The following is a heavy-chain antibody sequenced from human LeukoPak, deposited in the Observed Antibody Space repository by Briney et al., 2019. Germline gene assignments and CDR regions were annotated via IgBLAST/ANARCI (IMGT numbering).Heavy chain of an antibody. J-gene: IGHJ4*02. CDR2: IDSSGNYK. CDR3: ARIGSSSHYFDY. Sequence: AGGSLRLSCADSGFTFSTNDMNWVRQAPGKGLEWVSSIDSSGNYKYYADSVKGRFTISRDNAKNSLYLQMNSLRAEDTAVYYCARIGSSSHYFDYWGQGTLVTVSS. D-gene: IGHD6-6*01. V-gene: IGHV3-21*01. CDR1: GFTFSTND.